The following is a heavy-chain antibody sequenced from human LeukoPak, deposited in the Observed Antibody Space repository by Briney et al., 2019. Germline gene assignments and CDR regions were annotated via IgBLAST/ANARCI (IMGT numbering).Heavy chain of an antibody. J-gene: IGHJ4*02. Sequence: TGRSLRLSCAASGFTFDDYAMHWLRQAPGKGLEWVSGISWNSGSIGYADSVKGRFTISRDNAKNSLYLQMNSLRAEDTALYYCAKSTLVVPAAMDYFDYWGQGTLVTVSS. V-gene: IGHV3-9*01. CDR1: GFTFDDYA. CDR3: AKSTLVVPAAMDYFDY. D-gene: IGHD2-2*01. CDR2: ISWNSGSI.